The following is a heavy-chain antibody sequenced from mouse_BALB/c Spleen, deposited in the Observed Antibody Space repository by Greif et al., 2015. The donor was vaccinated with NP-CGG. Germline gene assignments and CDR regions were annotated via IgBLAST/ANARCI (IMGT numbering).Heavy chain of an antibody. D-gene: IGHD1-1*01. Sequence: VQLQQSGPELVKPGASVKIPCKASGYTFTDYNMDWVKQSHGKSLEWIGDINPNNGGTIYNQKFKGKATLTVDKSSSTAYMELRSPTSEDTAVYYCARALYYYGSSPFAYWGQGTLVTVSA. CDR1: GYTFTDYN. CDR2: INPNNGGT. J-gene: IGHJ3*01. V-gene: IGHV1-18*01. CDR3: ARALYYYGSSPFAY.